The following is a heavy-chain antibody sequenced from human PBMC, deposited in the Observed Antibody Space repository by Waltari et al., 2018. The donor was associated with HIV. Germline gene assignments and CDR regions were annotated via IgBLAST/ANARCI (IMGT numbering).Heavy chain of an antibody. CDR3: ARGGGSWLQETHYYKGLDV. Sequence: QVQLMQSGPETRKPGASVKISCRTDGYDITSYGITWVRQAPGQGFEWMGWIWVYDGNIDGEGRFRDRVSLTTDTSAATVFLEVRSLAIDDTATYYCARGGGSWLQETHYYKGLDVWGPGTTVIVSS. J-gene: IGHJ6*02. D-gene: IGHD5-12*01. CDR1: GYDITSYG. V-gene: IGHV1-18*01. CDR2: IWVYDGNI.